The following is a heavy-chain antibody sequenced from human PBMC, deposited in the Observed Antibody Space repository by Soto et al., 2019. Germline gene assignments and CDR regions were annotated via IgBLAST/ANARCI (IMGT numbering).Heavy chain of an antibody. CDR2: IYPGDSDT. CDR3: AGGGVRGVITRTRDYYGMDV. Sequence: EESLKISCKGSGYSFTSYWIGWVRQMPGKGLKWMGIIYPGDSDTRYSPSFQGQVTISADKSISTAYLQWSSLKASDTAMYYCAGGGVRGVITRTRDYYGMDVWGQGTTVTVSS. J-gene: IGHJ6*02. V-gene: IGHV5-51*01. CDR1: GYSFTSYW. D-gene: IGHD3-10*01.